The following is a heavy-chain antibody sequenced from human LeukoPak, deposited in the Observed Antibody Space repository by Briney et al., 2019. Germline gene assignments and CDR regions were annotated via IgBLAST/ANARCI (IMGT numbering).Heavy chain of an antibody. V-gene: IGHV4-31*03. J-gene: IGHJ5*02. CDR3: ARDGVYCSSTSCYKTNWFDP. D-gene: IGHD2-2*02. Sequence: SQTLSLTCTVSDGSISSGGYYWSWIRQHPGKGLEWIGYIYYSGSTYYNPSLKSRATISVDTSKNQFSLKLSSVTAADTAVYYCARDGVYCSSTSCYKTNWFDPWGQGTLVTVSS. CDR2: IYYSGST. CDR1: DGSISSGGYY.